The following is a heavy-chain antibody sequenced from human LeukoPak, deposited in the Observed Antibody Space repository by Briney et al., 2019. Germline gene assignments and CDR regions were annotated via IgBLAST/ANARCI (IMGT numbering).Heavy chain of an antibody. J-gene: IGHJ4*02. V-gene: IGHV3-23*01. CDR3: AGYSCSSTTCYTGGFDY. CDR1: GFTFSSYA. D-gene: IGHD2-2*02. Sequence: PGGALRLSCAASGFTFSSYAMSWVRQAPGKGLEWVSAISGSGVSTYYADSVKGRFTISRDKSKNTLYLQMNSLRAEDTAVYYCAGYSCSSTTCYTGGFDYWGQGTLVTVSS. CDR2: ISGSGVST.